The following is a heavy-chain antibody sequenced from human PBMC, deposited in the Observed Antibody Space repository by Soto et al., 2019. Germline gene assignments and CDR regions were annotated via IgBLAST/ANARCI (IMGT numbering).Heavy chain of an antibody. J-gene: IGHJ5*02. CDR2: ISYEGSNK. D-gene: IGHD6-25*01. CDR1: GFTFSNYG. V-gene: IGHV3-30*03. CDR3: ASIPYERPSS. Sequence: QVQLVESGGGVVQPGRSLRLSCAVSGFTFSNYGMNWVRQAPGKGLEWVAVISYEGSNKYYADSVKGRFTISRDNSKNTLYLQMNSLRVEDTAVYFCASIPYERPSSWGQGTLVTFSS.